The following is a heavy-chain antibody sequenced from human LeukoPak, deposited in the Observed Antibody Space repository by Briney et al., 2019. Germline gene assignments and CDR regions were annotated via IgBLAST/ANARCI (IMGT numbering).Heavy chain of an antibody. CDR1: GFTFSNYG. D-gene: IGHD1-7*01. Sequence: GGSLRLSCAASGFTFSNYGMHWVRQAPGKGLEWVAVVSSDGSIDYYADSLRGRFTVSRDNSKNTMFLQFNSLRPEDTAVYYCTREGMGTTFSAWFEPWGLGTLVTVSS. CDR3: TREGMGTTFSAWFEP. V-gene: IGHV3-30*03. CDR2: VSSDGSID. J-gene: IGHJ5*02.